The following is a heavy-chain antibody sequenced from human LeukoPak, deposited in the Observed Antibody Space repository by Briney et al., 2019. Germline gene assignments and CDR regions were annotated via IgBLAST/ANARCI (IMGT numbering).Heavy chain of an antibody. V-gene: IGHV3-23*01. D-gene: IGHD6-13*01. J-gene: IGHJ4*02. CDR3: AKQDPAASHFDY. CDR2: ISGSGGST. CDR1: GFTFSSYA. Sequence: GGSLRLSCAASGFTFSSYAMSWVRQAPGKGLELVSAISGSGGSTYYADSVKGRFTISSDNSKNTLNLQMNSLRAEDTAVYYCAKQDPAASHFDYWGQGTLVTVSS.